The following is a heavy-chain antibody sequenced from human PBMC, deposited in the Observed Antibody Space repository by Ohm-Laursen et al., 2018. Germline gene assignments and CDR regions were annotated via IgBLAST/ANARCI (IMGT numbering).Heavy chain of an antibody. V-gene: IGHV2-5*02. Sequence: PTQTLTLTSTFSGFSLSTSGVGVGWIRQPPGKALEWLALIYWDDDKRYSPSLKSRLTITKDTSKNQVVLTMTNMDPVDTATYYCARRAWFGEFFDYWGQGTLVTVSS. CDR2: IYWDDDK. J-gene: IGHJ4*02. CDR1: GFSLSTSGVG. D-gene: IGHD3-10*01. CDR3: ARRAWFGEFFDY.